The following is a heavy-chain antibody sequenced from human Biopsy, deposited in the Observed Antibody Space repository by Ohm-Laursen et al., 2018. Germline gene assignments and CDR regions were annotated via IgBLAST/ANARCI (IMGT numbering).Heavy chain of an antibody. CDR1: GGTFSNYG. CDR2: NIPILGTG. CDR3: AAKLTGYFHH. V-gene: IGHV1-69*06. J-gene: IGHJ1*01. D-gene: IGHD3-9*01. Sequence: SVKVSCKAPGGTFSNYGVNWVRQAPGQGLEWLGGNIPILGTGNYAQKFQDRVTVAGDTSTSTATMELRSLRSADTAVYYCAAKLTGYFHHWGQGTLVIVSS.